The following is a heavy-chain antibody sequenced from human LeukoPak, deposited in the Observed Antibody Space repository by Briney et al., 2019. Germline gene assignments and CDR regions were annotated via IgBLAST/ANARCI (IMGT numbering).Heavy chain of an antibody. CDR1: GGSISSGSYY. D-gene: IGHD3-9*01. CDR3: ARGHVLRYFDLDAFDI. J-gene: IGHJ3*02. V-gene: IGHV4-61*02. Sequence: PSETLSLTCTVSGGSISSGSYYWSWIRQPAGKGLEWIGRIYTSGSTNYNPSLKSRVTISVDTSKNQFSLKLSSVTAADTAVYYCARGHVLRYFDLDAFDIWGQGTMVTVSS. CDR2: IYTSGST.